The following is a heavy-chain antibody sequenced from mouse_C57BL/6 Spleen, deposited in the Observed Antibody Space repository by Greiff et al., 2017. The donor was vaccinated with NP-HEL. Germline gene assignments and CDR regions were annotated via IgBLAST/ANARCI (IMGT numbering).Heavy chain of an antibody. CDR2: ISSGGSYT. Sequence: EVQGVESGGDLVKPGGSLKLSCAASGFTFSSYGMSWVRQTPDKRLEWVATISSGGSYTYYPDSVKGRFTISRDNAKNTLYLQMSSLKSEDTAMYYCARQNYYGSGPHYYAMDYWGQGTSVTVSS. CDR1: GFTFSSYG. CDR3: ARQNYYGSGPHYYAMDY. V-gene: IGHV5-6*01. D-gene: IGHD1-1*01. J-gene: IGHJ4*01.